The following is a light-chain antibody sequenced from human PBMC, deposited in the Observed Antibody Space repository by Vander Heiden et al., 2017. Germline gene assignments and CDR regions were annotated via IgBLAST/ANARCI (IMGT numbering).Light chain of an antibody. V-gene: IGLV10-54*04. CDR2: RNY. Sequence: QPGLTQPPSVSKDLRHTATPTCAGNINNVGNNGAAWMQQYQGQPHKLITYRNYNRPEGISERFSASRSGNTASLTITEIQPEDEDDYYCSAWDSSLSAWVFGGGTKLTVL. J-gene: IGLJ3*02. CDR3: SAWDSSLSAWV. CDR1: INNVGNNG.